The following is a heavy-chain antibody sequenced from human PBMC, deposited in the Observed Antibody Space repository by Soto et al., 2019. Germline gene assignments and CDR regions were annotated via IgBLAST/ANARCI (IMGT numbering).Heavy chain of an antibody. CDR1: ADSFTTYH. J-gene: IGHJ5*02. CDR3: ARRDIVLVPPSEGNWFDP. Sequence: ASVKVSCKASADSFTTYHIHWVRQAPGQGLEWMGLINPDAGATNYAQRFQGRLRLTRDTSTSTVYMELRSLRFDDTAVYYCARRDIVLVPPSEGNWFDPWGQATLVTVSS. V-gene: IGHV1-46*01. D-gene: IGHD2-2*01. CDR2: INPDAGAT.